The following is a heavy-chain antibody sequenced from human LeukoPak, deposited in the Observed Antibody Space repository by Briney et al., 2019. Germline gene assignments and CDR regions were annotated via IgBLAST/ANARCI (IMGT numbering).Heavy chain of an antibody. CDR2: INTVASYI. V-gene: IGHV3-21*01. D-gene: IGHD3-22*01. CDR3: VRLRRNSDRSGFYYYYDN. Sequence: GGSLRLSCAASGFTFTSYSFNWVRQAPGKGLEWVSSINTVASYIYYADSVKGRFTISRDDADNSLYLQMSSLRAEDTAVYFCVRLRRNSDRSGFYYYYDNWGQGTLVTVSS. J-gene: IGHJ4*02. CDR1: GFTFTSYS.